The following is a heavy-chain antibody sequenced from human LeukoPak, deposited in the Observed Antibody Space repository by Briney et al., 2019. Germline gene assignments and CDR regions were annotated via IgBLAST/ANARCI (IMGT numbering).Heavy chain of an antibody. V-gene: IGHV1-24*01. CDR3: ARVYSLGVPATLGY. CDR2: FDPEDGET. CDR1: GYTLTELS. Sequence: ASVKVSCKVSGYTLTELSMHWVRQAPGKGLEWMGGFDPEDGETIYAQKFQGRVTMTEDTSTDTAYMELSSLRSEDMAVYYCARVYSLGVPATLGYWGQGTLVTVSS. D-gene: IGHD2-2*01. J-gene: IGHJ4*02.